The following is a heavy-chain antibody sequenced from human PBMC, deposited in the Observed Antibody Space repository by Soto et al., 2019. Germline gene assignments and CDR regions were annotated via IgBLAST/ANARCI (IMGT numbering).Heavy chain of an antibody. J-gene: IGHJ6*04. CDR1: GYSFTSYW. D-gene: IGHD3-22*01. CDR3: ARLRSDYYDSSGYYPCYYYGIDV. Sequence: VESLKISCKGSGYSFTSYWIGWVRQMPGKGLEWMGIIYPGDSYTRYSPSFQGQVTISADKSISTAYLQWSSLKASDTAMYYCARLRSDYYDSSGYYPCYYYGIDVWGNGKPVTV. V-gene: IGHV5-51*01. CDR2: IYPGDSYT.